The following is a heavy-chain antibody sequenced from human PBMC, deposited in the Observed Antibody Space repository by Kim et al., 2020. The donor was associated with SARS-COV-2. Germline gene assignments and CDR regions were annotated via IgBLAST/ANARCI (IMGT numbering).Heavy chain of an antibody. V-gene: IGHV3-21*01. J-gene: IGHJ2*01. CDR2: ISSSSSYI. CDR1: GFTFSSYS. D-gene: IGHD6-13*01. Sequence: GGSLRLSCAASGFTFSSYSMNWVRQAPGKGLEWVSSISSSSSYIYYADSVKGRFTISRDNAKNSLYLQMNSLRAEDTAVYYCASGGSSWYISHWYFDLWGRGTLVTVSS. CDR3: ASGGSSWYISHWYFDL.